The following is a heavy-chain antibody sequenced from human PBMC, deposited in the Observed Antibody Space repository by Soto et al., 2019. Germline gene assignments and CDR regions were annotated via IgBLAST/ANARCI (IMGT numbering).Heavy chain of an antibody. CDR3: ARDLGVTNYYYYGMDV. Sequence: GSLRLSCAATGFTFSNYEMDWVRQAPGKGLEWVSYISSGGGTIYYADSVKGRFTISRDNTKNSLYLQMNTLRAEDTAVYYCARDLGVTNYYYYGMDVWGQGTTVTVSS. D-gene: IGHD2-21*02. CDR2: ISSGGGTI. CDR1: GFTFSNYE. V-gene: IGHV3-48*03. J-gene: IGHJ6*02.